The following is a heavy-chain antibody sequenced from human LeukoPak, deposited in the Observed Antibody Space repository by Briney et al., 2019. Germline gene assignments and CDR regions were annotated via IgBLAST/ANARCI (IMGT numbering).Heavy chain of an antibody. V-gene: IGHV3-30*09. J-gene: IGHJ4*02. Sequence: GGSLRLSCAASGFTFSSYAMHWVRQAPGKGLEWVAVISYDGSNKYYADSVKGRFAISRDNSKNTLYLQMNSLRAEDTAVYYCARSNSSGWYGGFMDYWGQGTLVTVSS. CDR1: GFTFSSYA. D-gene: IGHD6-19*01. CDR2: ISYDGSNK. CDR3: ARSNSSGWYGGFMDY.